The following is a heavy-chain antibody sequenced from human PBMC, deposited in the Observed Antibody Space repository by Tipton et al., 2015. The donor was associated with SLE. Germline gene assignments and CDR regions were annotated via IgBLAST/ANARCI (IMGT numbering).Heavy chain of an antibody. D-gene: IGHD2-8*02. J-gene: IGHJ4*02. CDR2: ISYSGST. V-gene: IGHV4-31*02. CDR1: GGYFSDYY. CDR3: ARDVGGYNTGWFPYYFDY. Sequence: LRLSCTVSGGYFSDYYWTWIRQSPGKGLEWIGYISYSGSTNYNSSLKSRLTISVDTSKNQFSLKLSSVTAADTAVYYCARDVGGYNTGWFPYYFDYWGQGTLVTVSS.